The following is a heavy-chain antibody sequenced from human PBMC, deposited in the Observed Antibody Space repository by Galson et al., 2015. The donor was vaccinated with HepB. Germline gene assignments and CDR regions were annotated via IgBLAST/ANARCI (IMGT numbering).Heavy chain of an antibody. V-gene: IGHV3-74*01. CDR3: AIPTGYCSGGSCSEFDP. Sequence: SLRLSCAASGFTFSSYWMHWVRQAPGKGLVWVSRINSDGSSTSYADSVKGRFTISRDNAKNTLYLQMNSLRAEDTAVYYCAIPTGYCSGGSCSEFDPWGQGTLVTVSS. J-gene: IGHJ5*02. D-gene: IGHD2-15*01. CDR2: INSDGSST. CDR1: GFTFSSYW.